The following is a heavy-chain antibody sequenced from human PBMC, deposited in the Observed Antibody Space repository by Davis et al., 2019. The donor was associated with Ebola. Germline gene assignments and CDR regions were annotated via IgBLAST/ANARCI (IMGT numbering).Heavy chain of an antibody. CDR2: IGGFSDHI. CDR1: GFSFRAYG. J-gene: IGHJ6*02. D-gene: IGHD3-10*02. V-gene: IGHV3-48*02. Sequence: PGGSLRPSCPPSGFSFRAYGMYWFRQAPGKGLEWLAYIGGFSDHINYEDTLEGRFTISRDNAKDSLFLNMNGLRQDDTAVYYCARRIKGDGRGGVDVWGQGTSVTVSS. CDR3: ARRIKGDGRGGVDV.